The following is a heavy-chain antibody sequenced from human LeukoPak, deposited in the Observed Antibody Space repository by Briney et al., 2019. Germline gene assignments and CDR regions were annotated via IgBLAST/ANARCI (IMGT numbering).Heavy chain of an antibody. V-gene: IGHV1-46*01. D-gene: IGHD3-22*01. CDR1: GYTFTSYY. Sequence: ASVKVSCKASGYTFTSYYMHWVRQAPGQGLEWMGIINPSGGSTSYAQKFQGRVTMTRDTSTSTVYVELSSLRSEDTAVYYCARDGYYDSSGYSNDAFDIWGQGTMVTVSS. J-gene: IGHJ3*02. CDR2: INPSGGST. CDR3: ARDGYYDSSGYSNDAFDI.